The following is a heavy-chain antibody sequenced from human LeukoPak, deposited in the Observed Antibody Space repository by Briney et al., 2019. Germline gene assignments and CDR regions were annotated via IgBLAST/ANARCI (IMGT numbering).Heavy chain of an antibody. D-gene: IGHD3-10*01. CDR3: AHKAVYGSVSHFDY. V-gene: IGHV2-5*02. CDR1: GLSLSTSGVG. J-gene: IGHJ4*02. CDR2: IYWDDDK. Sequence: NASGPTLVKPTQTLTLTCTFSGLSLSTSGVGVGWIRQPPGKALEWLALIYWDDDKRYSPSLKSRLTITKDTSKNQVVLTMTNMDPVDTATYYCAHKAVYGSVSHFDYWGQGTLVTVSS.